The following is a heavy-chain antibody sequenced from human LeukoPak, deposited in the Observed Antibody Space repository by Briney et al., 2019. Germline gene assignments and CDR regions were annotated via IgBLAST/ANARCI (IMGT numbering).Heavy chain of an antibody. V-gene: IGHV5-51*01. D-gene: IGHD5-12*01. CDR2: IYPGDSDT. CDR3: ARQLGSGYSGYDPVDY. CDR1: GYSFTSYW. Sequence: GESLKISCKGSGYSFTSYWIGWVRQMPGKGLEWMGIIYPGDSDTRYSPSFQGQVTISADKSISTAYLQWSSLKASDTAMYYCARQLGSGYSGYDPVDYWGQGTLVTVSS. J-gene: IGHJ4*02.